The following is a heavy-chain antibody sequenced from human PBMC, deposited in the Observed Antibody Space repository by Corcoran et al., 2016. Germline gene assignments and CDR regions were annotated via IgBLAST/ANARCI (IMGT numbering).Heavy chain of an antibody. Sequence: QVQLVQSGAEVKKPGASVKVSCKASGYSFTGYYMHWVRQAPGQGLEWMGWINPSSGGTNYAQKVQGRVTMSRDTSITTAYLELSGLRSDHTAVDYCARVRVGYFGSGSYYALDSWGQGTLVSVSS. CDR1: GYSFTGYY. CDR2: INPSSGGT. J-gene: IGHJ4*02. CDR3: ARVRVGYFGSGSYYALDS. V-gene: IGHV1-2*02. D-gene: IGHD3-10*01.